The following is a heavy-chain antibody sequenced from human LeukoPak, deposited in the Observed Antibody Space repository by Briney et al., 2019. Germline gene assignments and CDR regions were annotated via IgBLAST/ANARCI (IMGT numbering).Heavy chain of an antibody. CDR3: AREIWSYYYGSGNNDAFDI. J-gene: IGHJ3*02. D-gene: IGHD3-10*01. CDR2: IYSGGST. Sequence: QPGGSLRLSCAASGFTFSSYEMNWVRQAPGKGLEWVSVIYSGGSTYYADSVKGRFTISRDNSKNTLYLQMNSLRAEDTAVYYCAREIWSYYYGSGNNDAFDIWGQGTMVTVSS. CDR1: GFTFSSYE. V-gene: IGHV3-66*01.